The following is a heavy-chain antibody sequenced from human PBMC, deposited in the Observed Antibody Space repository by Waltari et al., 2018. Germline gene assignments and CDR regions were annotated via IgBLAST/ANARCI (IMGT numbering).Heavy chain of an antibody. CDR1: GYSISSGYY. CDR3: AREGDSSSWYRLSSGLNYYGMDV. Sequence: QVQLQESGPGLVKPSETLSLTCAVSGYSISSGYYWGWIRPPPGKGLEWIGSIYHSGSTYYNPYLKSRVTISVDTSKNQFSLKLSSVTAADTAVYYCAREGDSSSWYRLSSGLNYYGMDVWGQGTTVTVSS. J-gene: IGHJ6*02. V-gene: IGHV4-38-2*02. D-gene: IGHD6-13*01. CDR2: IYHSGST.